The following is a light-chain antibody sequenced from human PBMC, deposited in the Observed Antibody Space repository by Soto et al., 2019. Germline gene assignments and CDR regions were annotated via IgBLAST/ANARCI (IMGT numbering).Light chain of an antibody. CDR2: DNN. CDR1: SSNIGSNY. J-gene: IGLJ2*01. CDR3: GTWDSSLPVSVV. Sequence: QSVLTQPPSVSAAPGEKVSISCSGGSSNIGSNYVSWYQQLPGAAPKLLIYDNNKRPSAIPDRFSGSTSGTSATLGITGLQTGDEADYYCGTWDSSLPVSVVFGGGTKVTVL. V-gene: IGLV1-51*01.